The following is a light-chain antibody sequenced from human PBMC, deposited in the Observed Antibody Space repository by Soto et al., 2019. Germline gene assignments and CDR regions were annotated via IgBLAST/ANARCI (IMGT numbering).Light chain of an antibody. Sequence: DIGMTQSPATLSVSPGETATLSCRASQSVAGNLAWYQQKPGQPPRLLIYGVSTRATDIPDRFSGGGSGTDFTLTISRLEPEDFAVYYCQQYGTSPPWTFGQGTKVDIK. J-gene: IGKJ1*01. CDR1: QSVAGN. V-gene: IGKV3-20*01. CDR3: QQYGTSPPWT. CDR2: GVS.